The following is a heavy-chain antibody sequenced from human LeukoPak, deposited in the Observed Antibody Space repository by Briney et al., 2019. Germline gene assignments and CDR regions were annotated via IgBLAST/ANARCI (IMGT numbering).Heavy chain of an antibody. Sequence: SETLSLTCTVSGGSIGSSDSFWGWIRQPPGKGLEWIGSIYYSGTTYYNPSLKSRLTISVDTSKNHFSLKLTSVTAADTAVYYCARGLSSWYDYWGQGTLVTVSS. V-gene: IGHV4-39*02. D-gene: IGHD6-13*01. CDR2: IYYSGTT. CDR1: GGSIGSSDSF. J-gene: IGHJ4*02. CDR3: ARGLSSWYDY.